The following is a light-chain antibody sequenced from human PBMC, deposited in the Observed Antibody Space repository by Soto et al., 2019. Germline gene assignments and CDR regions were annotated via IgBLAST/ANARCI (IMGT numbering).Light chain of an antibody. CDR3: SSYASNSPVV. CDR1: RSDVGGYNY. J-gene: IGLJ3*02. V-gene: IGLV2-14*03. CDR2: DVS. Sequence: QSALTQPASVSGSPGQSITISCTGTRSDVGGYNYVSWYQQHPGKAPKLMIFDVSNRPSGISYRFSGSKSGNTASLTISGLQAEDEADYYCSSYASNSPVVFGGGTKVTVL.